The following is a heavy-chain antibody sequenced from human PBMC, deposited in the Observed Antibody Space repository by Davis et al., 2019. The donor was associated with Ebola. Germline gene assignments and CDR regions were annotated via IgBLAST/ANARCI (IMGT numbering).Heavy chain of an antibody. D-gene: IGHD6-6*01. Sequence: AASVKVSCKASGYTFTSYYMHWVRQAPGQGLEWMGIINPSGGSTSYAQKFQGRVTMTRDTSTSTVYMEQSSLRSEDTAMYYCARDRYSSSHDYYCYYGMDVWGQGTTVTVSS. CDR2: INPSGGST. J-gene: IGHJ6*02. CDR1: GYTFTSYY. V-gene: IGHV1-46*01. CDR3: ARDRYSSSHDYYCYYGMDV.